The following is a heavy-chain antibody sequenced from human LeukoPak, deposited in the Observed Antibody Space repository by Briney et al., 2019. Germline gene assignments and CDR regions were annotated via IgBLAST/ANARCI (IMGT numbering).Heavy chain of an antibody. V-gene: IGHV4-39*07. J-gene: IGHJ1*01. CDR1: GGSISRTYYY. Sequence: SETLSLTCTVSGGSISRTYYYWGWIRQPPGRGLEWVGSFYYSGSTYYNPSLKSRVTISVDTSKNQFSLRLTSVTAADTAVYYCASTLTDITMVRGVIKPHFQHWGQGTLVTVSS. CDR2: FYYSGST. CDR3: ASTLTDITMVRGVIKPHFQH. D-gene: IGHD3-10*01.